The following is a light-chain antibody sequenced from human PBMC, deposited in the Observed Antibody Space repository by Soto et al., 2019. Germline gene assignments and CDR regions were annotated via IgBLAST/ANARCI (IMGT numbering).Light chain of an antibody. CDR1: SSDVAGYNY. CDR3: SSDTSSSAYV. V-gene: IGLV2-14*01. Sequence: QSVLTQPASVSGSPGQSITISCTGTSSDVAGYNYVSWYQQHPGKAPKLMIYEVSHRPSGVSNRFSGSKSGNTASLTISGLQAEDDADYYCSSDTSSSAYVFGTGTKVTVL. CDR2: EVS. J-gene: IGLJ1*01.